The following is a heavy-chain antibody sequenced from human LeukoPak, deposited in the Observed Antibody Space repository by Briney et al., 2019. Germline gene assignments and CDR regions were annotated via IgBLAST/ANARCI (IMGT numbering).Heavy chain of an antibody. CDR3: ARGSTTSSVHDY. CDR1: GFTFSSYA. CDR2: ISYDGSNK. D-gene: IGHD6-6*01. V-gene: IGHV3-30*04. J-gene: IGHJ4*02. Sequence: GGSLRLSCAASGFTFSSYAMHWVRQAPGKGLEWVAVISYDGSNKYYADSVKGRFTISRDNSKNTLYLQMNSLRAEDTAVYYCARGSTTSSVHDYWGQGTLVTVSS.